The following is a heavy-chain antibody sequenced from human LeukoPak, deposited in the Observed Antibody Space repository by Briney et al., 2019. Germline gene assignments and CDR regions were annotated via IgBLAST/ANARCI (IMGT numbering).Heavy chain of an antibody. CDR2: IYYSGST. D-gene: IGHD2-21*02. CDR1: GGSISSGDYY. Sequence: SETLSLTCTVSGGSISSGDYYWSWIRQPPGKGLEWIGYIYYSGSTYYNPSLKSRVTISVDTSKNQFSLKLSSVTAADTAVYYCARGIDCGGDCYPSSLGAFDIWGQGTMVTVSS. V-gene: IGHV4-30-4*01. J-gene: IGHJ3*02. CDR3: ARGIDCGGDCYPSSLGAFDI.